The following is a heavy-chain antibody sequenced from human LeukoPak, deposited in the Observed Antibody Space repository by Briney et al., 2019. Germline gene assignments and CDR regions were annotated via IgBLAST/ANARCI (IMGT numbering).Heavy chain of an antibody. D-gene: IGHD3-22*01. CDR3: AKSGASSGYSPIDY. CDR2: ISTYDGNT. CDR1: GYSFTSYG. Sequence: ASAKVSCKASGYSFTSYGISWVRQAPGQGLEWMGWISTYDGNTIFGLRIGRSHPMSTDSSTRTAYMELTSLRSDDTAVYYCAKSGASSGYSPIDYWGPGGMAGVSS. V-gene: IGHV1-18*01. J-gene: IGHJ4*02.